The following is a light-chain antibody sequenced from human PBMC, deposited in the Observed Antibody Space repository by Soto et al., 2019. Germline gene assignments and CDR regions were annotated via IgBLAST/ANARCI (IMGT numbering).Light chain of an antibody. CDR2: GAS. CDR3: QQYGSSPRT. CDR1: QSVSSTY. Sequence: IVLTQSPGAVSLSPGERATLSCRASQSVSSTYLAWYQQKPGQAPRLLIYGASSRLPGIPDRFSGSGSGTDFTLTINRLEPEDFAVYYCQQYGSSPRTFGQGTKVDIK. V-gene: IGKV3-20*01. J-gene: IGKJ1*01.